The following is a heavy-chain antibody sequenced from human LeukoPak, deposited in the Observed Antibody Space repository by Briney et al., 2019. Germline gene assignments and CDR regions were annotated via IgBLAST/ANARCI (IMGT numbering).Heavy chain of an antibody. D-gene: IGHD6-19*01. CDR1: GFTFSSYS. CDR2: ISSSSSYI. Sequence: GGSLRLSCAASGFTFSSYSMNWVRQAPGKGLEWVSSISSSSSYIYYADSVKGRFTISRDNAKNSLYLQMNSLRAEDTAVYYCARAGIAVAGPRGLYGMDVWGQGTTVTVSS. J-gene: IGHJ6*02. V-gene: IGHV3-21*01. CDR3: ARAGIAVAGPRGLYGMDV.